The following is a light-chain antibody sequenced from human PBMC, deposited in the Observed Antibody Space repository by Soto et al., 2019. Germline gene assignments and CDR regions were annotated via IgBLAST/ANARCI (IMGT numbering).Light chain of an antibody. CDR1: QSVSSNS. CDR3: QQYGTSPPT. Sequence: EIVLTQSPGTLSLSPGERATLSCRASQSVSSNSLAWYQQKPGQAPRLFIYGASSRATGIPDRFSGSGSGTDFTLTISGLEPEDFAEYYCQQYGTSPPTFGQGTKVEIK. J-gene: IGKJ1*01. V-gene: IGKV3-20*01. CDR2: GAS.